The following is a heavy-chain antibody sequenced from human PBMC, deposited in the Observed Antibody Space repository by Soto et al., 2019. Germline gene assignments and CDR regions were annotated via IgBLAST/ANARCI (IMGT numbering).Heavy chain of an antibody. CDR1: SSSMNNGGYY. CDR2: IYSNGDT. J-gene: IGHJ6*02. Sequence: SETLSLTCSVSSSSMNNGGYYWSWIRQLPGKGLEWIGYIYSNGDTYYNPSLKSRVTISVDTSKNQFSLNLTSVTAADTAVYYCARRGGSSSRYYYYALDVWGQGTTVTVSS. D-gene: IGHD6-6*01. V-gene: IGHV4-31*03. CDR3: ARRGGSSSRYYYYALDV.